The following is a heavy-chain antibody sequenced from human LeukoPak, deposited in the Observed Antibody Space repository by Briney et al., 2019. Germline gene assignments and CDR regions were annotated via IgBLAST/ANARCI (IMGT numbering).Heavy chain of an antibody. J-gene: IGHJ2*01. D-gene: IGHD3-10*01. V-gene: IGHV4-39*01. CDR2: IYYDGST. Sequence: KPSETLSLTCTVSGDSISSSSFYWPWIRQPPGKGLEWIVSIYYDGSTYYNPSLKSRVTISVDTSKNQFSLKLSSVTAADTAMFYCTRRRNNVVRGVSHWYFDLWGRGTLVTVSS. CDR1: GDSISSSSFY. CDR3: TRRRNNVVRGVSHWYFDL.